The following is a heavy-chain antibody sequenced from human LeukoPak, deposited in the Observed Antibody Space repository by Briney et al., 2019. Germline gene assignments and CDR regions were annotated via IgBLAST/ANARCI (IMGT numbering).Heavy chain of an antibody. CDR1: GFTFSSYW. V-gene: IGHV3-74*01. J-gene: IGHJ4*02. CDR3: AIATWDY. Sequence: GGSLRVSCAASGFTFSSYWMHWVRQAPGKGLVWVSRITTDGSSTTYADSVKGRFTISRDNAKNTLYLQMNSLRAEDTAVYYCAIATWDYWGQGTLVTASS. CDR2: ITTDGSST.